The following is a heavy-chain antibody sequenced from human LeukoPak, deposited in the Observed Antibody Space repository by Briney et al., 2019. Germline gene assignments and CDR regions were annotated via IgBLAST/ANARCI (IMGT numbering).Heavy chain of an antibody. Sequence: GGSLRLSCAASGFTFSSYTMNWVRQAPGKGLEWVSSISTSSSYIYYADPVKGRFTISRDNAKNSLYLQMNSLGAEDTAVYYCARDTQPDGMDVWGQGTTVTVSS. J-gene: IGHJ6*02. D-gene: IGHD5-18*01. V-gene: IGHV3-21*01. CDR3: ARDTQPDGMDV. CDR2: ISTSSSYI. CDR1: GFTFSSYT.